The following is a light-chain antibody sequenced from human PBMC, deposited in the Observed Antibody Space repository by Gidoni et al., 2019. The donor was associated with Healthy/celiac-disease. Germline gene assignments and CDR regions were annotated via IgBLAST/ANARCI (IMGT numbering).Light chain of an antibody. CDR3: SSYAGSNNLGV. CDR1: SSDVGGYNY. J-gene: IGLJ3*02. V-gene: IGLV2-8*01. CDR2: EVS. Sequence: QSALTHPPSSSGPPGHSVTISCTGTSSDVGGYNYVSWYQQHPGKAPKLMIYEVSKRPSGVPDRFSGSKSGNTASLTVSGLQAEDEADYYCSSYAGSNNLGVFGGGTKLTVL.